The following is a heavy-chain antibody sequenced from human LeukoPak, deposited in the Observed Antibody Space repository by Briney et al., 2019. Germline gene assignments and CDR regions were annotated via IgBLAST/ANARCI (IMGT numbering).Heavy chain of an antibody. V-gene: IGHV1-69*06. Sequence: GASVKVSCKASGGTFSSNAINWVRQAPGQGLEWMGGNIPIFGTTIYAQKFQGRVTMTEDTSTDTAYMELSSLRSEDTAVYYCATVSNPYYYYGMDVWGQGTTVTVSS. J-gene: IGHJ6*02. CDR1: GGTFSSNA. CDR2: NIPIFGTT. CDR3: ATVSNPYYYYGMDV. D-gene: IGHD4-17*01.